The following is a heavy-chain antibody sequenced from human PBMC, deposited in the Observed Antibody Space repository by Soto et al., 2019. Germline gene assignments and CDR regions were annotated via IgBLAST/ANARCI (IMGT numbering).Heavy chain of an antibody. J-gene: IGHJ4*01. CDR3: ARDLAVGQIDC. D-gene: IGHD6-19*01. CDR2: SNAYNGNT. V-gene: IGHV1-18*01. CDR1: DYLVTSYG. Sequence: ASAQASCKTPDYLVTSYGISWVREAPGQGLEWMGGSNAYNGNTKYAQKLQGRVTMTTDASTSTAYMELRSLRSDDTAVYYCARDLAVGQIDCWGQ.